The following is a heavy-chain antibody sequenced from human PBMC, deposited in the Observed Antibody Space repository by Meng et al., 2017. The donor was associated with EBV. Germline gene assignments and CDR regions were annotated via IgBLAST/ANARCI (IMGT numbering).Heavy chain of an antibody. D-gene: IGHD4-11*01. Sequence: QVQLQESGPGLVKPSETLSRTCTVSGGSVNNESYYWGWIRQPPGKGREYIGYIYYTGSTNYNSSLKSRVTISLDKSKNQFSLKLTSLTAADTAIYYCARGDYTNYPRWFDPWGQVTLVTVSS. CDR1: GGSVNNESYY. J-gene: IGHJ5*02. CDR2: IYYTGST. CDR3: ARGDYTNYPRWFDP. V-gene: IGHV4-61*01.